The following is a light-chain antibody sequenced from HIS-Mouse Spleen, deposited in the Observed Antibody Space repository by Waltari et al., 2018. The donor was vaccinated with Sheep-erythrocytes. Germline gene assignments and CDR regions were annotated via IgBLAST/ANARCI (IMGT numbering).Light chain of an antibody. J-gene: IGLJ3*02. CDR1: SSDVGSYNL. CDR3: CSYAGSSTPWV. V-gene: IGLV2-23*01. CDR2: EGS. Sequence: QSALTQPASVSGSPGQSITISCTGTSSDVGSYNLVSWYQHHPGKAPKLMIYEGSKRPSGVSKRFSGSKSGNTASLTISWLQAEDEADYYCCSYAGSSTPWVFGGGTKLTVL.